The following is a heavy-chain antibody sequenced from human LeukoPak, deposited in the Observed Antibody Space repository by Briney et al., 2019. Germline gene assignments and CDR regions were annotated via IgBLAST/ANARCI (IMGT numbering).Heavy chain of an antibody. CDR2: IYGDGTT. CDR1: GFNVSSNY. J-gene: IGHJ4*02. D-gene: IGHD3-10*01. CDR3: ARGIIYLDY. V-gene: IGHV3-53*04. Sequence: GGSLRLSCEASGFNVSSNYVTWVRQAPGKGLEWVSLIYGDGTTDYADSVKGRFHISRHNSKNTLYLQMNSLRAEDTAVYYCARGIIYLDYWGQGTLVTVSS.